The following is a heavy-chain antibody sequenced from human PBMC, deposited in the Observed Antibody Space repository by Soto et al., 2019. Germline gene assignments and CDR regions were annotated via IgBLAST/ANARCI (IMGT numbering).Heavy chain of an antibody. J-gene: IGHJ4*02. D-gene: IGHD5-18*01. CDR2: IYYSGST. V-gene: IGHV4-39*01. CDR3: ARVGRGCGIQLWINDY. CDR1: GGSISSSSYY. Sequence: QLQLQESGPGLVKPSETLSLTCTVSGGSISSSSYYWGWIRQPPGKGLEWIGSIYYSGSTYYNPSLKSRVTISVDTSKNQFSLKLSSVTAADTAVYYCARVGRGCGIQLWINDYWGQGTLVTVSS.